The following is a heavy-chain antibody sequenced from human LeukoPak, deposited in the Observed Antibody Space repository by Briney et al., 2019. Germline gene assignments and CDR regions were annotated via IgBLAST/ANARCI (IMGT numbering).Heavy chain of an antibody. CDR1: GFTFSSYA. Sequence: GGSLRLSCAASGFTFSSYAMHWVRQAPGKGLEWVAVISYDGNNKYYADSVKGRFTISRDKSKNTLYLQMNSLRAEDTAVYYCARDRGYYFDYWGQGTQVTVSS. J-gene: IGHJ4*02. V-gene: IGHV3-30-3*01. CDR3: ARDRGYYFDY. CDR2: ISYDGNNK.